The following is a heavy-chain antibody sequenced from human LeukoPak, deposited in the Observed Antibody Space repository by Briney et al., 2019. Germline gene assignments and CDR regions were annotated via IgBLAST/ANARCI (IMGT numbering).Heavy chain of an antibody. Sequence: GGSLRLSCAASGFTVSTNFMSWVRQAPGKGLEWVSVIYAGGDTYYADSVKGRFTISRDNSRNTLYLQMNSLRAEDTAVYYCARSGSGWFDFWGQGTLVTVSS. CDR1: GFTVSTNF. CDR3: ARSGSGWFDF. V-gene: IGHV3-53*01. CDR2: IYAGGDT. D-gene: IGHD6-19*01. J-gene: IGHJ4*02.